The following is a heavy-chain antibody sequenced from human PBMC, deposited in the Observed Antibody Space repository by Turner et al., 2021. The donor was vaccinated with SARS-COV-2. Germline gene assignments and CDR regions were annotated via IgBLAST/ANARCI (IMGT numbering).Heavy chain of an antibody. CDR1: GFPFSSCS. J-gene: IGHJ6*02. CDR3: ARGGEYQLLHYYGMDV. CDR2: ISGSGSPI. D-gene: IGHD2-2*01. V-gene: IGHV3-48*02. Sequence: EVQLVESGGGLVQPGGSLRLSCAASGFPFSSCSMNWVRQAPGKGLEWVSYISGSGSPIYYADSVKGRFTISRDNAKNSLSLQMNSLMDEDTAVYYCARGGEYQLLHYYGMDVWGQGTTVTVSS.